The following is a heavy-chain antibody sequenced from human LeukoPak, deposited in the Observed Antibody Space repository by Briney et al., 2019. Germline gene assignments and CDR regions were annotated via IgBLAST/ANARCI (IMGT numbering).Heavy chain of an antibody. CDR1: GFTFSNYE. Sequence: PGGSLRLSCAASGFTFSNYEMNWVRQAPGKGLEWVSYISGGGNPIYYADSVRGRFTISRDNAKNSLHLQMNSLRAEDTAVYYCASRQIYSGYDYWGQGTLVTVSS. D-gene: IGHD5-12*01. CDR2: ISGGGNPI. J-gene: IGHJ4*02. V-gene: IGHV3-48*03. CDR3: ASRQIYSGYDY.